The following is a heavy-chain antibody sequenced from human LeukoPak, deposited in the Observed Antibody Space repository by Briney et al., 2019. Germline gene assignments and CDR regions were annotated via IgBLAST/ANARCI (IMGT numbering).Heavy chain of an antibody. CDR3: ARCGPVSGYYYNHDAFDI. J-gene: IGHJ3*02. CDR2: TYYRSRWSN. CDR1: GDSVFSIYAA. Sequence: SQTLSLTCAISGDSVFSIYAAWNWIRQSPSRGLEWLGRTYYRSRWSNDYAVSVKSRITINPDTSKNQFSLQLSSVTPEDTAVYYCARCGPVSGYYYNHDAFDIWGQGTMVTVSS. D-gene: IGHD3-22*01. V-gene: IGHV6-1*01.